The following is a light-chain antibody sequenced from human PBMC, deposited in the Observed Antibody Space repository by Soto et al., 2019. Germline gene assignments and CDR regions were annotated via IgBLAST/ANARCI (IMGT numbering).Light chain of an antibody. CDR3: QQYNNWPPA. CDR2: GAS. J-gene: IGKJ2*01. Sequence: EIVMTQSPATLSVSPGERATLSCRASQSVSSNLAWYQQKPGQAPRLLIYGASTRATGIPARFSGSVSGTDFTLTLSSLQSEDFAVYYCQQYNNWPPAFGQGTKLEIK. CDR1: QSVSSN. V-gene: IGKV3-15*01.